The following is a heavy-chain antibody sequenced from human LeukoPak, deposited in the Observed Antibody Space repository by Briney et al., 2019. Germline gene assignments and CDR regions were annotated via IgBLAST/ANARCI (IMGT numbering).Heavy chain of an antibody. V-gene: IGHV3-21*01. D-gene: IGHD2-2*01. Sequence: PGGSLRLSCATSGFTFSSYSMNWVRQAPGKGLEWVSSISSSSSYIYYADSVKGRFTISRDNAKNSLYLQMNSLRAEDAAVYYCARDLSGYCSSTSCYEGYYYYGMDVWGQGTTVTVSS. CDR1: GFTFSSYS. J-gene: IGHJ6*02. CDR3: ARDLSGYCSSTSCYEGYYYYGMDV. CDR2: ISSSSSYI.